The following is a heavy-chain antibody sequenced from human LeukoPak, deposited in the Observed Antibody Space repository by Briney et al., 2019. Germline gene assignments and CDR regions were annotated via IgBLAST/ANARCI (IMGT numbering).Heavy chain of an antibody. CDR2: IYYSGST. Sequence: SETLSLTCTVSGGSISSSSYYWGWIRQPPGKGLEWIGSIYYSGSTYYNPSLKSRVTISVDTSKNQLSLKLSSVTAADTAVYYCASHSYGAGWFDPWGQGTLVTVSS. CDR3: ASHSYGAGWFDP. CDR1: GGSISSSSYY. J-gene: IGHJ5*02. D-gene: IGHD5-18*01. V-gene: IGHV4-39*07.